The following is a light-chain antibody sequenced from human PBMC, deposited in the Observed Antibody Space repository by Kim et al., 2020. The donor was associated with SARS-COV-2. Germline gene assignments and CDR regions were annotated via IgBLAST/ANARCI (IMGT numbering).Light chain of an antibody. Sequence: YELTQPPSVSVAPGKTARITCGGNNIGSKSVHWYQQKPGQAPVLVIYYDSDRPSGIPERFSGSNSGNTATLTISRVEAGDEADYYCQVWDSSSDHAVFGGGTQLTVL. J-gene: IGLJ7*01. V-gene: IGLV3-21*04. CDR3: QVWDSSSDHAV. CDR1: NIGSKS. CDR2: YDS.